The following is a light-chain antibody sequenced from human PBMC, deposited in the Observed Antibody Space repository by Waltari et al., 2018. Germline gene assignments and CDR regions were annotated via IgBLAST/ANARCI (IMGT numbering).Light chain of an antibody. CDR1: NSNIGSHF. J-gene: IGLJ3*02. CDR2: NNN. Sequence: QSVLTQPPSVSGTPGQRVTISCSGSNSNIGSHFVNWYQQLPGTAPKLLIYNNNQGPSGVPDRFSASKSGTSASLAITGLQSEDEADYYCAVWDDSLGGVFGGGTKLTVL. CDR3: AVWDDSLGGV. V-gene: IGLV1-44*01.